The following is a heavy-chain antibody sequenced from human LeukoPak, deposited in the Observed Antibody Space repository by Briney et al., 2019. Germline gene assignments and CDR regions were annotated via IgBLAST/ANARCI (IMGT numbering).Heavy chain of an antibody. Sequence: SVKVSCKASGGTFSSYAISWVRQAPGQGLEWMGGIIPIFGTANYAQKFQGRATITTDESTSTAYMELSSLRSEDTAVYYCASTSQVVPAAIRDHAFDIWGQGTMVTVSS. J-gene: IGHJ3*02. CDR2: IIPIFGTA. V-gene: IGHV1-69*05. CDR3: ASTSQVVPAAIRDHAFDI. D-gene: IGHD2-2*02. CDR1: GGTFSSYA.